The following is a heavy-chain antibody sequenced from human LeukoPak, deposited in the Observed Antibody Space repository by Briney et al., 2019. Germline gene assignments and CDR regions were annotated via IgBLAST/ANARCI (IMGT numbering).Heavy chain of an antibody. CDR2: IDPYGGS. CDR3: ARHVSGRWFGDDYPYYADV. Sequence: PSETLSLTCGVYGGSFSGYHWSWIRQTPGEGLEWIGEIDPYGGSNYNPSLKSRVTISVDTSKNQFSLKLSSVTAADTALYYCARHVSGRWFGDDYPYYADVWGKGTTVTISS. V-gene: IGHV4-34*01. CDR1: GGSFSGYH. D-gene: IGHD3-10*01. J-gene: IGHJ6*03.